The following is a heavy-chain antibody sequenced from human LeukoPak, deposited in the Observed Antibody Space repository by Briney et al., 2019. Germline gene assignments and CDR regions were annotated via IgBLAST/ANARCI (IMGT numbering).Heavy chain of an antibody. CDR1: GFSFSDFS. CDR3: ARDVFTTYDTGGGYFDY. D-gene: IGHD3-22*01. Sequence: GGSLRLSCAASGFSFSDFSLNWVRQAPGRGLEWVSYISSSSSTMYYADSVKGRFTISRDNAKNSLYLQMNSLRDEDTAMYYCARDVFTTYDTGGGYFDYWGQGTLVTVSS. CDR2: ISSSSSTM. J-gene: IGHJ4*02. V-gene: IGHV3-48*02.